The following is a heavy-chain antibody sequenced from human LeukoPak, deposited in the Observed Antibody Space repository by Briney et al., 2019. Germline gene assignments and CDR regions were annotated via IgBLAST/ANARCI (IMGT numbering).Heavy chain of an antibody. Sequence: GASVKVSCKASGYTFTSYYMHWVRQAPGQGLEWMGIINPSGGSTSYAQKFQGRVTMTEDTSTDTAYMELSSLRSEDMAVYYCATPHPMYYYDSSGFLNPFDYWGQGTLVTVSS. V-gene: IGHV1-46*01. D-gene: IGHD3-22*01. CDR1: GYTFTSYY. CDR3: ATPHPMYYYDSSGFLNPFDY. CDR2: INPSGGST. J-gene: IGHJ4*02.